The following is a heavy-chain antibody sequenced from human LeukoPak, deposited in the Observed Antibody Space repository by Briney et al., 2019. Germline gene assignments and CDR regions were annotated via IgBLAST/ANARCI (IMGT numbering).Heavy chain of an antibody. Sequence: PGGSLRLSCAASGFTFRSYWMHWLPQAPGRGLVGGSRIITDGSKTTYADSVKGRFTISRDNAKNTLYLQMNGLRAEDTAVYYCARVENYDSPLEPFDYWGQGTMVTVSS. V-gene: IGHV3-74*03. CDR2: IITDGSKT. D-gene: IGHD3-22*01. CDR1: GFTFRSYW. J-gene: IGHJ4*02. CDR3: ARVENYDSPLEPFDY.